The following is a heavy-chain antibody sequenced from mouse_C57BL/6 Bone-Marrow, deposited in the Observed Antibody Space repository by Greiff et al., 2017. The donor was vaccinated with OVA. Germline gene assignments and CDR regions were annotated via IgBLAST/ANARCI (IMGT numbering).Heavy chain of an antibody. V-gene: IGHV2-2*01. Sequence: VKLMESGPGLVQPSQSLSITCTVSGFSLTNYGVHWVRQSPGKGLEWLGVIWSGGSTDYNAAFISRLSISKDNSKSQFFFKMNSLQADDTAIYYCARKRIYAMDYWGQGTSVTVSS. CDR2: IWSGGST. CDR3: ARKRIYAMDY. J-gene: IGHJ4*01. CDR1: GFSLTNYG.